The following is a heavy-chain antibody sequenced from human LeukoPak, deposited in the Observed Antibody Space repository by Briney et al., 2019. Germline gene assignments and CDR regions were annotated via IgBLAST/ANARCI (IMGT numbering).Heavy chain of an antibody. CDR3: ATDVRGLVPYYFDF. CDR1: GGSISSYY. D-gene: IGHD3-10*02. V-gene: IGHV4-59*01. Sequence: SETLSLTCAVSGGSISSYYWNWLRRPPGKGLEWIGYIYYSGSTNYNPSLKSRVTISIDTSKNQLSLQLTSVTAADTAVYYCATDVRGLVPYYFDFWGQGTLVTVSS. J-gene: IGHJ4*02. CDR2: IYYSGST.